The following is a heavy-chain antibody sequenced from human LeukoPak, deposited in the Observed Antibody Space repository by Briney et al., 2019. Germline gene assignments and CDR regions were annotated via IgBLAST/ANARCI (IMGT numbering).Heavy chain of an antibody. Sequence: SETLSLTCTVSGGSISSYYWSWIRQPPGKGLEWIGHIYYSGSTNYNPSLKSRVTISVDTSKNQFSLKLNSVTAADTAVYYCARGILTGPIYAFDIWGQGTMVTVSS. D-gene: IGHD3-9*01. CDR1: GGSISSYY. CDR2: IYYSGST. V-gene: IGHV4-59*01. CDR3: ARGILTGPIYAFDI. J-gene: IGHJ3*02.